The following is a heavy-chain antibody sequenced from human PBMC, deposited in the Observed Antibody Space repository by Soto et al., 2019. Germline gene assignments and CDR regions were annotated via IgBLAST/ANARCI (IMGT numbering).Heavy chain of an antibody. J-gene: IGHJ6*02. V-gene: IGHV1-18*01. CDR1: GYTFTSYG. CDR3: AIWGISTSPAPGAMDV. D-gene: IGHD2-2*01. CDR2: ISAYNGNT. Sequence: QVQLVQSGAEVKKPGASVKVSCKASGYTFTSYGISWVRQAPGQGLEWMGWISAYNGNTNYAQKLQGRVTMTTDTATSTAYMELRSLRSDDTAVYYCAIWGISTSPAPGAMDVRGQGTTVTVSS.